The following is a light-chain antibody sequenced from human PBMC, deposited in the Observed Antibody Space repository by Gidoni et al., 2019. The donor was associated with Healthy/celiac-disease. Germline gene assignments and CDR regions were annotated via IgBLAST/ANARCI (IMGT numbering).Light chain of an antibody. J-gene: IGKJ1*01. CDR1: QSISNL. Sequence: DIQMTKSPSTLSASVGDRVTITCRASQSISNLMAWYQPKPMKAPNLLIYDGSSLESGVPSRFSGSGSGTEFTITISSLQPDDFATYYCQQYNSYSRTFGQGTKVEIK. CDR3: QQYNSYSRT. CDR2: DGS. V-gene: IGKV1-5*01.